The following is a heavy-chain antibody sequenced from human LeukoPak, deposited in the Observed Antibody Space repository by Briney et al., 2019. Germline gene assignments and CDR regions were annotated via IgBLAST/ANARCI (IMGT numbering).Heavy chain of an antibody. D-gene: IGHD4-17*01. CDR1: GFTFSTYV. CDR2: ISGSGGST. Sequence: GGSLRLSCAASGFTFSTYVMSWVRQAPGKGLEWVSAISGSGGSTYYADSVKGRFTISRDNSKNTLYLQMNSLRAEDTAVYYCAKDPDYGDYVYFIYWGQGTLVTVSS. J-gene: IGHJ4*02. CDR3: AKDPDYGDYVYFIY. V-gene: IGHV3-23*01.